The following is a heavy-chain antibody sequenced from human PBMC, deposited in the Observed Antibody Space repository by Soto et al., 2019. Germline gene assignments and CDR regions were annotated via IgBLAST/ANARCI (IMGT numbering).Heavy chain of an antibody. CDR1: GFSFNTYT. Sequence: LRLSFAASGFSFNTYTMNWVRQAPGKGLEWLSFISTSSESIYYGDSVKGRFTISRDDAKNSLYLQMTSLRAEDTADDYCARDGKHPTGEWVFYYDMDDWGQGTTVTVSS. CDR3: ARDGKHPTGEWVFYYDMDD. D-gene: IGHD3-10*01. CDR2: ISTSSESI. J-gene: IGHJ6*02. V-gene: IGHV3-21*01.